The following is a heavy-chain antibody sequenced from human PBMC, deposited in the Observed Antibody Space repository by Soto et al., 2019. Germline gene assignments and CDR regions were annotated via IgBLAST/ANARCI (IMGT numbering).Heavy chain of an antibody. D-gene: IGHD2-15*01. CDR3: AKDGPRVVAAFYYYYGMDV. J-gene: IGHJ6*02. CDR2: ISGSGGST. CDR1: GFTFSSYA. V-gene: IGHV3-23*01. Sequence: GGSLRLSCAASGFTFSSYAMSWVRQAPGKGLEWVSAISGSGGSTYYADSVKGRFTISRDNSKNTLYLQMNSLRAEDTAVYYCAKDGPRVVAAFYYYYGMDVWGQGTTGPSP.